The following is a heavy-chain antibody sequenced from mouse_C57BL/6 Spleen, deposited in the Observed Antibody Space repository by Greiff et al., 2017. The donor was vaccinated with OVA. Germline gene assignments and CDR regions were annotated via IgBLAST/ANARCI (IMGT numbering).Heavy chain of an antibody. J-gene: IGHJ2*01. CDR1: GYAFTNYL. V-gene: IGHV1-54*01. CDR3: ARTVTGYFDY. CDR2: INPGSGGT. Sequence: VQLQQSGAELVRPGTSVKVSCKASGYAFTNYLIEWVKQRPGQGLEWIGVINPGSGGTNYNEKFKGKATLTADKSSSTAYMQLSSLTSEDSAVYFCARTVTGYFDYWGQGTTLTVSS. D-gene: IGHD2-2*01.